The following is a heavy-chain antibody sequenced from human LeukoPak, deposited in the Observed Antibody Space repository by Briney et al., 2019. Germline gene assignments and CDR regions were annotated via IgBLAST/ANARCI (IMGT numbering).Heavy chain of an antibody. CDR1: GNTFNTGA. Sequence: SVKVSCKASGNTFNTGAFSGVRQAPGQGLEWMGGIIPMYGSADYSQRFQGRVTITADEFTSTAYMALSSLRSEDTAVYYCAGAKLQLGGNTYYNMDVGGEGTTVTVSS. V-gene: IGHV1-69*01. CDR2: IIPMYGSA. J-gene: IGHJ6*03. D-gene: IGHD3-16*01. CDR3: AGAKLQLGGNTYYNMDV.